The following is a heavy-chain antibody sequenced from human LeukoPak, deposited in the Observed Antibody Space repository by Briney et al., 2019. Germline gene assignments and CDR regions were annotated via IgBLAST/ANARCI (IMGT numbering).Heavy chain of an antibody. CDR1: GGSISSYY. CDR3: ARGMGDGYKYPNY. V-gene: IGHV4-59*01. CDR2: IYYSGST. J-gene: IGHJ4*02. Sequence: SETLSLTCTVSGGSISSYYRSWIRQPPGKGLEWIGYIYYSGSTNYNPSLKSRVTISVDTSKNQFSLKLSSVTAADTAVYYCARGMGDGYKYPNYWGQGTLVSVSS. D-gene: IGHD5-24*01.